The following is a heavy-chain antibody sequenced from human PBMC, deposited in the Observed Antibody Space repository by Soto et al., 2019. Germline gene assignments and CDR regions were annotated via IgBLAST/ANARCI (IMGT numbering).Heavy chain of an antibody. CDR3: ARDCPLDLLWCSGSPAACDY. D-gene: IGHD3-10*02. CDR1: GGSISSYY. CDR2: IYTSGST. J-gene: IGHJ4*02. V-gene: IGHV4-4*07. Sequence: QVQLQESGPGLVKPSETLSLTCTVSGGSISSYYWSWIRQPAGKGLEWIGRIYTSGSTNYNPALKSRVTMSVDTSKNQFSLKLSSVTAADTAVYYCARDCPLDLLWCSGSPAACDYWGQGTLVTVSS.